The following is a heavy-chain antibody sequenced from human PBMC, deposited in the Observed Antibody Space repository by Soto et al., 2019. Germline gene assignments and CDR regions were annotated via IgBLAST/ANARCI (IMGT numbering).Heavy chain of an antibody. Sequence: ASVKVSCKASGYTFTSYGISWVRQAPGQGLEWMGWISAYNGNTNYAQKLQGRVTMTTDTSTSTAYMELRSLRSDDTAVYYCARETPYDSSGYYFKNYYYYAIDVWGQGTMVTFSS. J-gene: IGHJ6*02. CDR1: GYTFTSYG. CDR3: ARETPYDSSGYYFKNYYYYAIDV. D-gene: IGHD3-22*01. V-gene: IGHV1-18*04. CDR2: ISAYNGNT.